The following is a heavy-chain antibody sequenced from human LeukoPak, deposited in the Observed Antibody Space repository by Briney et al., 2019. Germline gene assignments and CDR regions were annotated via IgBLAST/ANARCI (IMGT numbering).Heavy chain of an antibody. CDR3: AKEGYNSRWISFDH. D-gene: IGHD6-19*01. J-gene: IGHJ4*02. Sequence: GGSLRLSCAASGFAFDVFSMHWVRQAPGKGLEWVSLINRDGATRYYADSVKGRFTISRDNSRNSLYLQLNSLTIEDTALYYCAKEGYNSRWISFDHWGRGALVTVSS. CDR1: GFAFDVFS. V-gene: IGHV3-43*01. CDR2: INRDGATR.